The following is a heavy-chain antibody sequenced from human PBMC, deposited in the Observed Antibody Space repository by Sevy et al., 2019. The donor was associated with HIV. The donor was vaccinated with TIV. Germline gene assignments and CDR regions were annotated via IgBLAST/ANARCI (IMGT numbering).Heavy chain of an antibody. Sequence: GGSLRLSCAASGFTFRRYWMTWVRQAPGKGLEWVAYIKQDGGEKYSVDSVKGRFTISRDNAKNSLYLQMNSLRVEDTAVYYCARLRDDSSGFHLDYWGQGTLVTVSS. CDR2: IKQDGGEK. V-gene: IGHV3-7*01. D-gene: IGHD3-22*01. J-gene: IGHJ4*02. CDR3: ARLRDDSSGFHLDY. CDR1: GFTFRRYW.